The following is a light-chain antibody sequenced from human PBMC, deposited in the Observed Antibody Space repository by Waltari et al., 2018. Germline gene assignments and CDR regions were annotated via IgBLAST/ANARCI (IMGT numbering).Light chain of an antibody. CDR3: QQYNSYSWWT. CDR1: QSISSL. Sequence: DIQMTQSPSTLSASVGDRVTITCRASQSISSLLAWYQQKPGKAPKLLIYKASSLESGVPSRFSGSGSGTEFTLTISSLQPDDFATYYCQQYNSYSWWTFGQGTKVEIK. CDR2: KAS. J-gene: IGKJ1*01. V-gene: IGKV1-5*03.